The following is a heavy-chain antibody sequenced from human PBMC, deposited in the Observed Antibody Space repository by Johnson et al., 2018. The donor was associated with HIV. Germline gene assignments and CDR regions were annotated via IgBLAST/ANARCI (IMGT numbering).Heavy chain of an antibody. CDR1: GFTISNYG. D-gene: IGHD3/OR15-3a*01. CDR2: MWYDGSNK. V-gene: IGHV3-33*01. CDR3: ERDGGGLDHDAFDI. Sequence: QVQLVESGGGVVQSGRSLRLSCVASGFTISNYGMHWVRQAPGKGLEWVAVMWYDGSNKYYADSVKGRFTISRDNSKNTLYLQMNSLRAEDTAVYYCERDGGGLDHDAFDIWGQGTMVTVSS. J-gene: IGHJ3*02.